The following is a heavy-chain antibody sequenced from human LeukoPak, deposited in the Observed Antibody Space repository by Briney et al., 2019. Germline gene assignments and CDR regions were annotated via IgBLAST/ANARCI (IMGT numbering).Heavy chain of an antibody. J-gene: IGHJ4*02. CDR2: ISSSSSTI. CDR3: ARASKYYYDSSGYPLDY. Sequence: GGSLRLSCAASGFTFSSYSMNWVRQAPGKGLEWVSYISSSSSTIYYADSVKGRFTISRDNAKNSLYLQMNSLRAEDTAVYYCARASKYYYDSSGYPLDYWGQGTLVTVSS. V-gene: IGHV3-48*01. D-gene: IGHD3-22*01. CDR1: GFTFSSYS.